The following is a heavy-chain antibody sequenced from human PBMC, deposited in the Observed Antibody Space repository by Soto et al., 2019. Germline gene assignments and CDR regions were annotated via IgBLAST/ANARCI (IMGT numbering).Heavy chain of an antibody. D-gene: IGHD6-13*01. Sequence: SVKVSCKASGGIFSDFSFSWVRQAPGQGLEWMGGIMPIFGGPDYAQRFRGRVTITADEVTRTSFMELRGLTSEDTATYYCASSLRMPGIGNYYYGMDVWGQGTTVTVSS. CDR2: IMPIFGGP. J-gene: IGHJ6*02. V-gene: IGHV1-69*13. CDR1: GGIFSDFS. CDR3: ASSLRMPGIGNYYYGMDV.